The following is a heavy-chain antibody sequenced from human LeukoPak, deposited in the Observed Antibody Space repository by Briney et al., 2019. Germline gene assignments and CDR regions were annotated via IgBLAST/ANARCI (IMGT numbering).Heavy chain of an antibody. Sequence: GASVKVSCKASGYTFNNYGISWVRQAPGQGLKWMGWISAYNAKTNYAQNLQGRVTVTTDTSTTTAYMELRSLRSDDTAVYYCARDGHIAAELFDYWGQGTLVTVSS. CDR1: GYTFNNYG. V-gene: IGHV1-18*01. CDR3: ARDGHIAAELFDY. D-gene: IGHD6-25*01. CDR2: ISAYNAKT. J-gene: IGHJ4*02.